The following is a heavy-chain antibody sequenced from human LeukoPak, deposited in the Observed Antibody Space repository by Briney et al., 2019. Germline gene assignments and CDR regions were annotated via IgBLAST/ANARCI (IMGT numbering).Heavy chain of an antibody. CDR2: INHSGST. V-gene: IGHV4-34*01. CDR3: ARAGLLLRRWFGP. CDR1: GGSFSGYY. Sequence: SDTMSLTCAVYGGSFSGYYWCWIRQPPGKRLEWIGVINHSGSTNYNPSLKGRVTISADTSKNHFSLQLSSLTASDTAVYYCARAGLLLRRWFGPWGQGTMVTGAS. D-gene: IGHD2-15*01. J-gene: IGHJ5*02.